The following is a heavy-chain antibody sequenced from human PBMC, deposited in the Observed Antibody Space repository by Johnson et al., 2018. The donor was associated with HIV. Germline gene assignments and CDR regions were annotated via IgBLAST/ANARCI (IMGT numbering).Heavy chain of an antibody. CDR2: ISSDGSNK. Sequence: QVQLVESGGGVVQPGRSLRLSCTASGFTFSNFAMGCVRQAPGKGLEWVAFISSDGSNKYYADSVKGRFTISRDNSKNTLYLQMNSLRAEDTAVYYCAKVSSQSSSWYDAFDIWGQGTMVTVSS. J-gene: IGHJ3*02. CDR3: AKVSSQSSSWYDAFDI. V-gene: IGHV3-30*18. D-gene: IGHD6-13*01. CDR1: GFTFSNFA.